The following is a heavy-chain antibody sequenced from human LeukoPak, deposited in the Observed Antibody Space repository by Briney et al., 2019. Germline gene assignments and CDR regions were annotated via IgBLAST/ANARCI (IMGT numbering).Heavy chain of an antibody. J-gene: IGHJ4*02. D-gene: IGHD2-2*01. CDR1: GFTFSNYW. Sequence: PGGSLRLSCAASGFTFSNYWMHWVRQAPGKGLVWVSRLDTDGSDTSYADSVKGRFTISRDNSKNTLYLQMNSLRAEDTAVYYCARRYCSSTSCLFDYWGQGTLVTVSS. V-gene: IGHV3-74*01. CDR2: LDTDGSDT. CDR3: ARRYCSSTSCLFDY.